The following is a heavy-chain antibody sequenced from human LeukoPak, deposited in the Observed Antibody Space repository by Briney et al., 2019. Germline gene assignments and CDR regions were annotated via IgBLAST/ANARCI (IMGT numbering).Heavy chain of an antibody. V-gene: IGHV3-48*03. CDR1: GFTFSSYE. J-gene: IGHJ4*02. CDR2: ISSSGSTI. Sequence: GGSLRLSCAASGFTFSSYEMNWARQAPGKGLEWVSYISSSGSTIYYADSVKGRFTISRDNAKNSLYLQMNSLRAEDTAVYYCARDDEYYFDYWGKGTLVTVSS. CDR3: ARDDEYYFDY.